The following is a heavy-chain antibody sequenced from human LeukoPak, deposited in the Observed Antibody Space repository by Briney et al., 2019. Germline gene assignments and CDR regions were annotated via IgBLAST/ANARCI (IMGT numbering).Heavy chain of an antibody. D-gene: IGHD3-22*01. J-gene: IGHJ5*02. CDR2: IYYSGST. Sequence: PSETLSLTCTVSGGSISSYYWSWIRQPPGKGLEWIGYIYYSGSTNYNPSLKSRVTISVDTSKNQFSLKLSSVTAADTAVYYCAGELYYYDSSGYYYNWFDPWGQGTLVTVSS. CDR3: AGELYYYDSSGYYYNWFDP. CDR1: GGSISSYY. V-gene: IGHV4-59*01.